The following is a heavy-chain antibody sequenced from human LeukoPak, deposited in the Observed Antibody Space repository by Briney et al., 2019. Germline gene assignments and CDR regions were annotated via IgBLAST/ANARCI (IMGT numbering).Heavy chain of an antibody. V-gene: IGHV3-23*01. CDR1: GFTFSDYA. Sequence: GGSLRPSCAASGFTFSDYAMSWVRQAPGKGLEWVSGINGNGGTTYYADSVKGRFTISRDNSKNTLYVQMNSLRAEDTAVYYCAKDYGRGFGELYAYWGQGTLVTVSS. CDR2: INGNGGTT. J-gene: IGHJ4*02. CDR3: AKDYGRGFGELYAY. D-gene: IGHD3-10*01.